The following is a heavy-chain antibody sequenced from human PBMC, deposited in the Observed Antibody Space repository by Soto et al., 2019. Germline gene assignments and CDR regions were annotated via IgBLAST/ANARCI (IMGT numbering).Heavy chain of an antibody. D-gene: IGHD3-10*01. J-gene: IGHJ6*03. Sequence: EVHLVESGGGLVQPGGSLRLSCATSGFIFTSYWMTWVRQAPGKGLEWVANINPDGSETYYVDSVKGRFTISRDNAKSSLYLQMNSLRVEDTAVYFCARLVFMWFGKFDHYYMDVWGKGTTVTVSS. V-gene: IGHV3-7*01. CDR3: ARLVFMWFGKFDHYYMDV. CDR1: GFIFTSYW. CDR2: INPDGSET.